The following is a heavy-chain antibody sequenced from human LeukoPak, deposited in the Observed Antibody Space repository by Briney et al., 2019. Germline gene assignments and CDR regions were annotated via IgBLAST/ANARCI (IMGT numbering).Heavy chain of an antibody. D-gene: IGHD3-10*01. CDR2: INPNSGGT. CDR3: ASTYGSGSYYNYYYYGMDV. CDR1: GYTFTGYY. V-gene: IGHV1-2*02. J-gene: IGHJ6*02. Sequence: ASVKVSCKASGYTFTGYYMHWLRQAPGQGLEWMGWINPNSGGTNYAQKFQGRVTMTRDTSISTAYMELSRLRSDDTAVYYCASTYGSGSYYNYYYYGMDVWGQGTTVTVSS.